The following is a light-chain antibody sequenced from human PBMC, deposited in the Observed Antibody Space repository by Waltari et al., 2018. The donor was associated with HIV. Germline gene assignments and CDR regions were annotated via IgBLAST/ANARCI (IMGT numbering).Light chain of an antibody. CDR2: RVK. CDR3: SSYTTSNTYV. Sequence: QSALAQPASVSGSPGQSITFSCTGTRSDIGAYNYVSWYQKHPDKAPKVIIYRVKRRPSGVSDRFSGAKSGNTASLTISGLQAEDEADYYCSSYTTSNTYVFGRGTTVSVL. J-gene: IGLJ1*01. CDR1: RSDIGAYNY. V-gene: IGLV2-14*01.